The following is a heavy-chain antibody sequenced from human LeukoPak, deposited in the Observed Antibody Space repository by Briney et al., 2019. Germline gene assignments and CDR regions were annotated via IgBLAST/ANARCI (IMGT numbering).Heavy chain of an antibody. V-gene: IGHV4-59*08. Sequence: PSETLSLTCTVSGGSISSYYWSWIRQPPGKGLGWIGYIYYSGSTNYNPSLKSRVTISVDTSKNQFSLKLSSVTAADTAVYYCARTDTAMVKGTYYYYGMDVWGQGTTVTVSS. CDR1: GGSISSYY. J-gene: IGHJ6*02. D-gene: IGHD5-18*01. CDR2: IYYSGST. CDR3: ARTDTAMVKGTYYYYGMDV.